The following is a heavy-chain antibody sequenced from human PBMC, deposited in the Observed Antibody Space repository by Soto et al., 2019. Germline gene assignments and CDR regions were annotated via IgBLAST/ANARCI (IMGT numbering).Heavy chain of an antibody. CDR3: ARPISNFRHYHPAMAV. D-gene: IGHD1-20*01. J-gene: IGHJ6*02. V-gene: IGHV5-51*01. CDR2: IYPGDSDT. Sequence: GESLKISCKGSGYTFTDYWIGWVRQLPGKGLEWMGIIYPGDSDTRYSPSFQGHITITVDKSTSTAYLQWNTLKASDTAMYYCARPISNFRHYHPAMAVLGQATTVTVSS. CDR1: GYTFTDYW.